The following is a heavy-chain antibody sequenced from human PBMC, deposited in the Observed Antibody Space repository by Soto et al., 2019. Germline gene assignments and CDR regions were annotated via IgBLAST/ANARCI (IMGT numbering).Heavy chain of an antibody. D-gene: IGHD3-10*01. CDR3: ARVREESRGGGWFDP. CDR1: GYTFTSYG. CDR2: ISAYNGNT. V-gene: IGHV1-18*01. Sequence: GASVKVSCKASGYTFTSYGISWVRQAPGQGLEWMGWISAYNGNTNYAQKLQGRVTMTTDTSTSTAYMELRSLRSDDTAVYYCARVREESRGGGWFDPWGQGTLVTVSS. J-gene: IGHJ5*02.